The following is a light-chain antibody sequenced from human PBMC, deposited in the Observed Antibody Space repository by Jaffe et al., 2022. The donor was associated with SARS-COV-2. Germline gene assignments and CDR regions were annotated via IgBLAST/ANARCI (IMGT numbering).Light chain of an antibody. CDR3: CSYAGSYTFV. CDR2: DVA. V-gene: IGLV2-11*01. Sequence: QSALTQPRSVSGSPGQSVTISCTGTSSDVGGYNSVSWYQHHPGKAPKLLIYDVAKRPSGLPDRFSGSKSGNTASLTISGLQAEDEADYYCCSYAGSYTFVFGGGTKLTVL. J-gene: IGLJ3*02. CDR1: SSDVGGYNS.